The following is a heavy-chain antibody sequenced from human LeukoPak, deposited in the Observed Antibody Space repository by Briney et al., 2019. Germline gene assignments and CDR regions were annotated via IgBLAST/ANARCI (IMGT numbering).Heavy chain of an antibody. J-gene: IGHJ5*02. V-gene: IGHV4-59*08. D-gene: IGHD4-17*01. CDR2: IYYSGST. CDR1: GGSISSYY. CDR3: ARRVYGDYGNWFDP. Sequence: SETLSLTCTVSGGSISSYYWNWIRQPPGKGLEWIGNIYYSGSTSYNPSLKSRVTISVDTSKNQFSLKLRSVTAADTAVYYCARRVYGDYGNWFDPWGQGTLVTVSS.